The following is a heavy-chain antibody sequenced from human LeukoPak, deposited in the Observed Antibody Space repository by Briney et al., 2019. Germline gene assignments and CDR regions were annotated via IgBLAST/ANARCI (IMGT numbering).Heavy chain of an antibody. D-gene: IGHD3-10*01. J-gene: IGHJ4*02. V-gene: IGHV1-3*01. CDR1: GYSFTSYA. Sequence: GASVTVSCKASGYSFTSYAMHWVRQAPGQRLEWMGWINAGNGNTKYSQKFQGRVTITRDTSASTAYMELSSLRSEDTAVYYCARVTMVRGVIIFDYWGQGTLVTVSS. CDR2: INAGNGNT. CDR3: ARVTMVRGVIIFDY.